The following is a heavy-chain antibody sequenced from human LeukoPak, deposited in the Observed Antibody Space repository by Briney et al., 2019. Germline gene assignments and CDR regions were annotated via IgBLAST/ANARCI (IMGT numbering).Heavy chain of an antibody. CDR2: MNPNSGNT. CDR3: ARGNARYNWNYVDY. CDR1: GYTFTSYD. D-gene: IGHD1-20*01. Sequence: ASVKVSCKASGYTFTSYDINWVRQATGQGLEWMGWMNPNSGNTGYAQKFQGRVTMTRNTSISTAYMELSSLRSEDTAVYYCARGNARYNWNYVDYWGQGTLVTVSS. J-gene: IGHJ4*02. V-gene: IGHV1-8*01.